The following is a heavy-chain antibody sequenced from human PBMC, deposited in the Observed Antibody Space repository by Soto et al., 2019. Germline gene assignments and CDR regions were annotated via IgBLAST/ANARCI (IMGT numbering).Heavy chain of an antibody. CDR3: TTGLESGDWDAFDI. V-gene: IGHV3-15*01. D-gene: IGHD7-27*01. CDR2: IKSKTDGGTT. Sequence: GGSLRLSCAASGFTFSNAWMSWVRQAPGKGLEWVGRIKSKTDGGTTDYAAPVKGRFTISRDDSKNTLYLQMNSLKTEDTAVYYCTTGLESGDWDAFDIWGQGTMVTVSS. J-gene: IGHJ3*02. CDR1: GFTFSNAW.